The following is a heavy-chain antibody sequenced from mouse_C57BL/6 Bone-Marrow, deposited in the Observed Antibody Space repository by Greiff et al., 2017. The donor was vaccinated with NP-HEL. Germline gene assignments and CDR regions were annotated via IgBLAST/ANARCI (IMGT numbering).Heavy chain of an antibody. CDR3: ARYYYGSSYEMDY. CDR1: GYTFTSYW. D-gene: IGHD1-1*01. CDR2: IDPSDSYT. V-gene: IGHV1-69*01. J-gene: IGHJ4*01. Sequence: VQLQQPGAELVMPGASVKLSCKASGYTFTSYWMHWVQQRPGQGLAWIGEIDPSDSYTNYNQKFKGKSTLTVDKSSSTAYMQLSSLTSEDSAVYYCARYYYGSSYEMDYWGQGTSVTVSS.